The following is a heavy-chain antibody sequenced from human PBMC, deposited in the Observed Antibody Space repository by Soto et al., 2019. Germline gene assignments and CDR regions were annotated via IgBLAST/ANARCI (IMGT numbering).Heavy chain of an antibody. D-gene: IGHD6-13*01. V-gene: IGHV4-31*03. J-gene: IGHJ5*02. CDR1: GGSISSGGYY. CDR3: ARAAHYSSPFRWFDP. CDR2: IYYSGST. Sequence: QVQLQESGPGLVKPSQTLSLTCTVSGGSISSGGYYWSWIRQHPGKGLEWIGYIYYSGSTYYNPRLKSRVTISVDTSKNQFSLKLSSLTAADTAVYYCARAAHYSSPFRWFDPWGQGNMVTVSS.